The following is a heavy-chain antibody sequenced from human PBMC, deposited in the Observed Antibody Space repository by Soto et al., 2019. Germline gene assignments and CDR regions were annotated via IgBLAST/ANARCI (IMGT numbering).Heavy chain of an antibody. Sequence: EVQLLESGGGLVQPGGSLRLSCAASGFTFSSYAMSWVRQAPGKGLEWVSAISGSGGSTYYADSVKGRFTISRDNSKNTLYLQMNSLRAEDTAVYYCIIRLGELSAEGGVRYFDLWGRGTLVTVSS. D-gene: IGHD3-16*02. V-gene: IGHV3-23*01. CDR2: ISGSGGST. CDR3: IIRLGELSAEGGVRYFDL. CDR1: GFTFSSYA. J-gene: IGHJ2*01.